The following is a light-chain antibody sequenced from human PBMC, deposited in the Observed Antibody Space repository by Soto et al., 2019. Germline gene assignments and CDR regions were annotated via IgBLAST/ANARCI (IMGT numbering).Light chain of an antibody. CDR2: QVS. Sequence: QSALTQPPSVSGSPGQSVTISCTGTSSDVGSYNRVSWYQQPPGTAPKLMICQVSNRPSGVPDRFSVSKSGNTASLTISGLQAEDEADYYCSSYTSSGTWVFGGGTKRTVL. CDR3: SSYTSSGTWV. J-gene: IGLJ3*02. V-gene: IGLV2-18*02. CDR1: SSDVGSYNR.